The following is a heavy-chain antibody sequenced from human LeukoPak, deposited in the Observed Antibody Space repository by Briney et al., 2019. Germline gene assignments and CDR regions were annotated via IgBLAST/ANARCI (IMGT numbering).Heavy chain of an antibody. CDR3: ARDKVSYYGSGSFVY. D-gene: IGHD3-10*01. CDR1: GGTFSSYA. CDR2: INPNSGGT. V-gene: IGHV1-2*02. J-gene: IGHJ4*02. Sequence: ASVKVSCRASGGTFSSYAISWVRQAPGQGLEWMGWINPNSGGTNYAQKFQGRVTMTRDTSISTAYMELSRLRSDDTAVYYCARDKVSYYGSGSFVYWGQGTLVTVSS.